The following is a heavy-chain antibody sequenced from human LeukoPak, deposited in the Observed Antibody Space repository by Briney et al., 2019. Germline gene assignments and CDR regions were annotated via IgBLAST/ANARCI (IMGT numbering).Heavy chain of an antibody. CDR3: ARGHYYYAGSHHYFDY. CDR1: GGSISSGGYY. V-gene: IGHV4-30-2*01. J-gene: IGHJ4*02. Sequence: PSETLSLTCTVSGGSISSGGYYWSWIRQPPGKGLECIGYIYHSGSTYYNPSLKSRVTISVDRSKNQFSLKLSSVTAADTAVYYCARGHYYYAGSHHYFDYWGQGTPVTVSS. D-gene: IGHD3-10*01. CDR2: IYHSGST.